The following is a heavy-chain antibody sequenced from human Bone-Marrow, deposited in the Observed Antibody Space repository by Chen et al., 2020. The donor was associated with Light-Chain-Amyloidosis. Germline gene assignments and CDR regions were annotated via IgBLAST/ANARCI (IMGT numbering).Heavy chain of an antibody. D-gene: IGHD3-22*01. CDR3: ARQPTYYYDSSGYNDYWYFDL. CDR1: GGSISSSSYY. Sequence: QLQPQESGPGLVKPSETLSLTCTVSGGSISSSSYYWGWIRQPPGKGLEWIGSIYYSGSTYYNPSLKSRVTISVDTSKNQFSLKLSSVTAADTAVYYCARQPTYYYDSSGYNDYWYFDLWGRGTLVTVSS. V-gene: IGHV4-39*01. J-gene: IGHJ2*01. CDR2: IYYSGST.